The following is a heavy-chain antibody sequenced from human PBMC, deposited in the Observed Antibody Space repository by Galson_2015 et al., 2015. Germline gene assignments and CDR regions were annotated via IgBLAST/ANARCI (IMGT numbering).Heavy chain of an antibody. J-gene: IGHJ4*02. D-gene: IGHD3-22*01. CDR2: ISYDGSNK. Sequence: SLRLSCAASGFTFSSYGMHWVRQAPGKGLEGVVVISYDGSNKYYADSVKGRFTISRDNSKNTLYLQMNSLRAEDTAVYYCAEDFYYYDSSGYLPADSYFDYWGQGTLVTVSS. CDR1: GFTFSSYG. V-gene: IGHV3-30*18. CDR3: AEDFYYYDSSGYLPADSYFDY.